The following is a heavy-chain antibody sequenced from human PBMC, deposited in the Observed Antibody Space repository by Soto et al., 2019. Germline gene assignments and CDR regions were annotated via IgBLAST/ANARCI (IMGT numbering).Heavy chain of an antibody. D-gene: IGHD3-22*01. J-gene: IGHJ6*02. V-gene: IGHV3-11*01. CDR2: ITSSGSTI. CDR3: ARDRYYYDSSAYYPYYYYGMDV. Sequence: QVQLVESGGGLVKPGGSLRLSCAASGFTFSDYYMTWIRQAPGKGLEWVSYITSSGSTIYYADSVKGRFTISRDNAKNSLCMQMTSLTAEDTAVYYCARDRYYYDSSAYYPYYYYGMDVWGQGTTVTVSS. CDR1: GFTFSDYY.